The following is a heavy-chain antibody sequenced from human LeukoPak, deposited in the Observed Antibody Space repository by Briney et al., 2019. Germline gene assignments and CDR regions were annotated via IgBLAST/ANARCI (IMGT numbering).Heavy chain of an antibody. V-gene: IGHV4-34*01. CDR1: GGSFSGYY. CDR3: AREIGYCSSTSCCNWFDP. J-gene: IGHJ5*02. Sequence: PSETLSLTCAVYGGSFSGYYWSWIRQPPGRGLEWIGEINHSGSTNYNPSLKSRVTISVDTSKNQFSLKLSSVTAADTAVYYCAREIGYCSSTSCCNWFDPWGQGTLVTVSS. CDR2: INHSGST. D-gene: IGHD2-2*01.